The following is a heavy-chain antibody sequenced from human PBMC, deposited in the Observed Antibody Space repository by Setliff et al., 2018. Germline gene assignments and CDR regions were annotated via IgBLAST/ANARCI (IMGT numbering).Heavy chain of an antibody. D-gene: IGHD5-18*01. V-gene: IGHV1-69-2*01. J-gene: IGHJ4*02. CDR2: IDSEDGKT. Sequence: ASVKVSCKASGYTFTDDYMYWVKQAPGKGLEWMGRIDSEDGKTVYAEKFQGRVIISADTSIDTVYLEIDSLRSEDTAVYYCAFRRGYIYGLDNWGQGTLVTVSS. CDR3: AFRRGYIYGLDN. CDR1: GYTFTDDY.